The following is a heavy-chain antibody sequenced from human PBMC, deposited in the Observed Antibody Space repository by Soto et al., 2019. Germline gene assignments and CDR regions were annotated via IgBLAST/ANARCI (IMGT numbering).Heavy chain of an antibody. Sequence: NPSETLSLTCVVSGGSINNNFWSWVRPPPGKGLEWIGEIYQTGSINYNPSLRSRVTISVDKSKNQLSLKVDSVTAADTAFYYCVRGNDNYDFWNNWSLDPWGQGTLVTVSS. CDR1: GGSINNNFW. J-gene: IGHJ5*02. V-gene: IGHV4-4*02. CDR3: VRGNDNYDFWNNWSLDP. CDR2: IYQTGSI. D-gene: IGHD3-3*01.